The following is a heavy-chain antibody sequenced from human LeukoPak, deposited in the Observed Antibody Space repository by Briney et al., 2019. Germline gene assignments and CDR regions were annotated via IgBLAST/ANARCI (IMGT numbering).Heavy chain of an antibody. CDR3: ARIKQLGYYCAHLGY. V-gene: IGHV1-46*01. Sequence: GASVKVSCKASGYTFTSYYIHWVRQAPGQALERMGLINPSGGSTNYAQKFQGRVTMTRDTSISTAYMELSRLRSDDTAVYYCARIKQLGYYCAHLGYWGQGTLVTVSS. CDR1: GYTFTSYY. J-gene: IGHJ4*02. CDR2: INPSGGST. D-gene: IGHD3-22*01.